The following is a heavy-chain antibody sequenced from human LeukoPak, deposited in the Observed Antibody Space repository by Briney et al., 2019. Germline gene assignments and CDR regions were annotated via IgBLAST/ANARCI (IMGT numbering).Heavy chain of an antibody. CDR3: ARGTMVRGVSY. CDR2: IYYNGST. CDR1: GGFISGYY. D-gene: IGHD3-10*01. Sequence: SSETLSLTCTVSGGFISGYYWSWIRQSPGKGLEWIGYIYYNGSTSHNPSLKSRVTISVDTSKNQFSLKLSSVTAADTAVYYCARGTMVRGVSYWGQGTLVTVSS. V-gene: IGHV4-59*12. J-gene: IGHJ4*02.